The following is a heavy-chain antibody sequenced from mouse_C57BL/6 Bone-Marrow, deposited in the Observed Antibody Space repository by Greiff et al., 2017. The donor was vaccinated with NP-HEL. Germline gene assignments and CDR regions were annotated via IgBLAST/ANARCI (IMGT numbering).Heavy chain of an antibody. CDR2: ISGGGGNT. J-gene: IGHJ3*01. Sequence: EVQLVESGGGLVKPGGSLKLSCAASGFTFSSYTMSWVRQTPEKRLEWVATISGGGGNTYYPDSVKGRFTISRDNAKNTLYLQMSSLRSEDTALYYCARRDYSNFAWFAYWGQGTLVTVSA. D-gene: IGHD2-5*01. V-gene: IGHV5-9*01. CDR1: GFTFSSYT. CDR3: ARRDYSNFAWFAY.